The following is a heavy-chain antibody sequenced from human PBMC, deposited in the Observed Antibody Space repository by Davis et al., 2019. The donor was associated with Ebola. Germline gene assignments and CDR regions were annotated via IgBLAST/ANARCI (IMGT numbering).Heavy chain of an antibody. V-gene: IGHV4-4*07. J-gene: IGHJ4*02. CDR3: ARHRGTMITFGGAPFDY. CDR2: IYTSGST. CDR1: GGSISSYS. D-gene: IGHD3-16*01. Sequence: SETLSLTCTVSGGSISSYSWSWIRRPAGKGLEWIGRIYTSGSTNYSPSLKSRVTMSVDASKNQFSLKLSSVTAADTAVYYCARHRGTMITFGGAPFDYWGQGTLVTVSS.